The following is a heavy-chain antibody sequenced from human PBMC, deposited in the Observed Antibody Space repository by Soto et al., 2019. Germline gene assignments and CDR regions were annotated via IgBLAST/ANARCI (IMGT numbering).Heavy chain of an antibody. D-gene: IGHD2-15*01. Sequence: QVQLQQWGAGLLKPSETLSLTCAVYGGSFSGYYWSWIRQPPGKGLEWIGEINHSGSTNYNPSLKSRVTISVDTSKNQFSLKLISVTAADTAVYYCARGGFGCSGGSCYPLKYYYGMDVWGQGTTVTVS. CDR3: ARGGFGCSGGSCYPLKYYYGMDV. CDR2: INHSGST. CDR1: GGSFSGYY. J-gene: IGHJ6*02. V-gene: IGHV4-34*01.